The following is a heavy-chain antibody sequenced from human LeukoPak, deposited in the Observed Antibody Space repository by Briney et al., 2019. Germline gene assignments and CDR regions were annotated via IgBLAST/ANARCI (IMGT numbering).Heavy chain of an antibody. CDR1: GFTFGDYA. CDR3: TRDNYYGSGSYQY. Sequence: PGGSLRFSCTASGFTFGDYAMSGVRQAPGKGLEWVGFIRSKAYGGTTEYAASVKGRFTISRDDSKSIAYLQMNSLKTEDTAVYYCTRDNYYGSGSYQYWGQGTLVTVSS. J-gene: IGHJ4*02. D-gene: IGHD3-10*01. V-gene: IGHV3-49*04. CDR2: IRSKAYGGTT.